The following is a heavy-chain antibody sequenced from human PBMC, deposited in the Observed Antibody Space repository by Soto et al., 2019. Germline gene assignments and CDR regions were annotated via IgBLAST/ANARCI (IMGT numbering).Heavy chain of an antibody. V-gene: IGHV1-18*01. CDR2: ISAYNGNT. Sequence: ASVKVSCKASGYTFTSYCISWVRQAPGQGLEWMGWISAYNGNTNYAQKLQGRVTMTTDTSTSTAYMELRSLRSDDTAVYYCARDPPYSGGWSVRYYYYYGMDVWGQGTTVTVSS. D-gene: IGHD6-19*01. CDR1: GYTFTSYC. J-gene: IGHJ6*02. CDR3: ARDPPYSGGWSVRYYYYYGMDV.